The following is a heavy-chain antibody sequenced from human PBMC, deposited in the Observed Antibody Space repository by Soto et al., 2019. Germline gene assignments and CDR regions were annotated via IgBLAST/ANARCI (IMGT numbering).Heavy chain of an antibody. Sequence: GGSLRLSCAASGFTFSSYSMNWVRQAPGKGLEWVSSISSSSSYIYYADSVKGRFTISRDNAKNSLYLQMNSLRAEDTAVYYCARDRSLRGTEQGYFDYWGQGTLVTVSS. CDR2: ISSSSSYI. D-gene: IGHD3-16*01. CDR1: GFTFSSYS. J-gene: IGHJ4*02. V-gene: IGHV3-21*01. CDR3: ARDRSLRGTEQGYFDY.